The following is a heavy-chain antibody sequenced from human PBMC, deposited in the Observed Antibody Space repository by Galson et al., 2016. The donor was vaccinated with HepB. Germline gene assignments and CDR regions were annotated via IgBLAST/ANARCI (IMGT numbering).Heavy chain of an antibody. CDR3: ARVSDCHGRTCYPTLDS. Sequence: SVKVSCKASGYIFNDFNITWVRQAPGQGLEWMGWYSSSSGSANYAPQLHVSVPLTHDPSPSPAYMELRSLRSDATAVYPCARVSDCHGRTCYPTLDSWGQGTLVTVSS. V-gene: IGHV1-18*01. CDR2: YSSSSGSA. J-gene: IGHJ4*02. CDR1: GYIFNDFN. D-gene: IGHD2-15*01.